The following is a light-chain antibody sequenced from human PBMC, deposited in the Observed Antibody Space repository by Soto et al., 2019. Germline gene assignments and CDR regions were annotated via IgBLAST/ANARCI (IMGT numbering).Light chain of an antibody. Sequence: EIVLTQSPGTLSLSPGERATLSCRASQSVSSSSLAWYQQKRGQAPRLLIHDASSRATGIPDRFSGSGSGTDFTLTISRLEPEDFAVYYCQQYGGSPRTFDQGIKVDIK. J-gene: IGKJ1*01. V-gene: IGKV3-20*01. CDR3: QQYGGSPRT. CDR1: QSVSSSS. CDR2: DAS.